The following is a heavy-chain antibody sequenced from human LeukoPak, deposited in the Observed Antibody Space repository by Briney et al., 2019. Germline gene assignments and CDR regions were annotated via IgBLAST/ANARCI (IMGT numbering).Heavy chain of an antibody. D-gene: IGHD1-26*01. CDR3: ARDRSGRYYVY. CDR2: ISAYNGNT. CDR1: RYTFTSYG. J-gene: IGHJ4*02. V-gene: IGHV1-18*01. Sequence: GASVKVSCKASRYTFTSYGISWVRQAPGQGLEWMGWISAYNGNTNYAQKLQGRVTMTTDTATSTAYIELRSLRSDDTAVYYCARDRSGRYYVYWGQGTLVTVSS.